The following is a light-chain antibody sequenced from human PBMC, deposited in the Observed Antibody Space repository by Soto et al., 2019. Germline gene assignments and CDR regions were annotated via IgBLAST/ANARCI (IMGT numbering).Light chain of an antibody. CDR1: QSLLHSNGYNY. J-gene: IGKJ2*01. CDR2: LGS. CDR3: IQALPTQYT. V-gene: IGKV2-28*01. Sequence: DIVMTQSPLSLPVTPGEPASISCRSSQSLLHSNGYNYLDWYLQKPGQSPQLLIYLGSNRASGGSDRFTDSRSCKNFTLKLSRVEAEDVAVYYRIQALPTQYTFVQGTKLEIK.